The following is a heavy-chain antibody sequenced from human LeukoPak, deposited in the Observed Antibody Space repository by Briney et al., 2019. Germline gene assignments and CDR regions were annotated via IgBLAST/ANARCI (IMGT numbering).Heavy chain of an antibody. CDR2: ISSSSSYI. CDR1: GFTFSSYS. V-gene: IGHV3-21*04. CDR3: ARGGGLDV. D-gene: IGHD3-16*01. J-gene: IGHJ6*02. Sequence: GGSLRLSCAASGFTFSSYSMNWVRQAPGKGLEWVSSISSSSSYIYYADSVKGRFTIPRDNAKNSLYLQMSNLRAEDTAVYFCARGGGLDVWGQGATVTVSS.